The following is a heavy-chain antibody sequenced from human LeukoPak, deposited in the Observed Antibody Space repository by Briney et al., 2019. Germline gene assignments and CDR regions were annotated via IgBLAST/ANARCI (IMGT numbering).Heavy chain of an antibody. CDR2: INPDSGGT. CDR1: GYTFTGYY. D-gene: IGHD2/OR15-2a*01. J-gene: IGHJ3*02. Sequence: VASVKVSCKASGYTFTGYYIHWVRQAPGRGLEWMGWINPDSGGTNYAQKFQGRVTMTRDTSISTAYMELSRLRSDDTAVFYCARARGRATSQYNAFDIWGQGTMVTVSS. V-gene: IGHV1-2*02. CDR3: ARARGRATSQYNAFDI.